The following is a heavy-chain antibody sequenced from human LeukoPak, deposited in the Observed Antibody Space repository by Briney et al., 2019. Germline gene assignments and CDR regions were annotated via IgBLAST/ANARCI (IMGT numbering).Heavy chain of an antibody. CDR3: ARIHFDY. V-gene: IGHV3-33*01. Sequence: PGGSLRLSYAACGFTFSSYGMHWVRQAPGKGLEWVVVIWYDGSNKYYADSVKGRFTISRDNSKNTLYLQMNSLRAEDAAVYYCARIHFDYWGQGTLVTVSS. D-gene: IGHD1-14*01. J-gene: IGHJ4*02. CDR1: GFTFSSYG. CDR2: IWYDGSNK.